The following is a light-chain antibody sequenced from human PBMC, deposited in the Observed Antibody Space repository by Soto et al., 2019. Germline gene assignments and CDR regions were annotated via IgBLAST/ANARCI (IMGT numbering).Light chain of an antibody. CDR3: QQYGSSPWT. CDR2: GAS. Sequence: EIVLTQSPGTLSLSPGVRATLSCRASRSVTSSYLAWYQQKPGQAPRLLIYGASIRATGIPDRFSGSGSGTDITLTISRLETEDFAVYYCQQYGSSPWTFGQGTKVEIK. CDR1: RSVTSSY. J-gene: IGKJ1*01. V-gene: IGKV3-20*01.